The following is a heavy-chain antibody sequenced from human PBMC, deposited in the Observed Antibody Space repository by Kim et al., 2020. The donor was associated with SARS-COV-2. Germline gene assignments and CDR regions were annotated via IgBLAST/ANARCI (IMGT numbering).Heavy chain of an antibody. CDR3: AAISGSYDY. Sequence: GGSLRLSCAASGFTFSSYAMHWVRQAPGKGLEWVAVIWYDGSNKYYADSVKGRFTISRDNSKNTLYLQMNSLRAEDTAVYYCAAISGSYDYWGQGTLVTVSS. V-gene: IGHV3-33*01. CDR1: GFTFSSYA. CDR2: IWYDGSNK. D-gene: IGHD1-26*01. J-gene: IGHJ4*02.